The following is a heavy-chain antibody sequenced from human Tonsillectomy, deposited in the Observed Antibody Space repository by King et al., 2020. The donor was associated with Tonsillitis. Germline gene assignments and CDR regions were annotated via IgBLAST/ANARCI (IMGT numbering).Heavy chain of an antibody. CDR3: AHYLFRYFDY. CDR1: EFSLSTNGVG. J-gene: IGHJ4*02. V-gene: IGHV2-5*01. D-gene: IGHD3-10*01. CDR2: IYCKDDK. Sequence: ITLKESGPTLVKPTQTLTLTCTFSEFSLSTNGVGVGCLRQPPGKALELLAIIYCKDDKRYSPSLRSMLTITKDTSKNQVVLTMTNMDPVDTASYYCAHYLFRYFDYWGQGTLVTVSS.